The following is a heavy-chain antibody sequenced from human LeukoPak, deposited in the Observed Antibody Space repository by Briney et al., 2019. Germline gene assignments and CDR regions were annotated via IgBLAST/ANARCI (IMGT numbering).Heavy chain of an antibody. D-gene: IGHD3-10*01. Sequence: SGTLSLTCAVSGGSISSSNWWSWVRQPPGKGLEWIGSIYYSGSTYYNPSLKSRVTISVDTSKNQFSLKLSSVTAADTAIYYCARGYYGSGSYYFDYWGQGTLVTVSS. CDR2: IYYSGST. J-gene: IGHJ4*02. CDR1: GGSISSSNW. CDR3: ARGYYGSGSYYFDY. V-gene: IGHV4-4*02.